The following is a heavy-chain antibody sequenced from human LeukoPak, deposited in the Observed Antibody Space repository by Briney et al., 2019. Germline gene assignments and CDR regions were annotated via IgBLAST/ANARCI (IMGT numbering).Heavy chain of an antibody. CDR1: GYTFTSYG. V-gene: IGHV1-18*01. D-gene: IGHD6-6*01. Sequence: GASVKVSCKASGYTFTSYGISWVRQAPGQGLEWMGWIGAYNGNTNYAQKLQGRVTMTTDTSTSTAYMELRSLRSDDTAVYYCARDQYEYSSSVGAFDIWGQGTMVTVSS. CDR2: IGAYNGNT. J-gene: IGHJ3*02. CDR3: ARDQYEYSSSVGAFDI.